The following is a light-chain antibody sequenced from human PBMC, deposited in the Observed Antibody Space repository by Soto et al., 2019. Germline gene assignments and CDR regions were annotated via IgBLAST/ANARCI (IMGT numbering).Light chain of an antibody. V-gene: IGKV1-5*01. CDR2: DAS. CDR3: QLYLSYAPT. Sequence: DIQMTQSPSTLSASVGDRVTITCRASQSISSWLAWYQQKPGKAPKLLIYDASDLESEAPSRFSGSGSGTEFTLISGSMQPDNFARYYCQLYLSYAPTFGLGTKVEIK. CDR1: QSISSW. J-gene: IGKJ1*01.